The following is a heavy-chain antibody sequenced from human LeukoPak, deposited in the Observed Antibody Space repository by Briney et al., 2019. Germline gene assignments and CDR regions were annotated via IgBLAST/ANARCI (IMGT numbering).Heavy chain of an antibody. Sequence: GASVKVSCKASGYTFTSYYIHWVRQAPGQGLEWMGGIIPIFGTANYAQKFQGRVTMTRDMSTSTVYMELSSLRSEDTAVYYCARGRVTAIFDYWGQGTLVTVSS. J-gene: IGHJ4*02. CDR2: IIPIFGTA. CDR1: GYTFTSYY. D-gene: IGHD2-21*02. CDR3: ARGRVTAIFDY. V-gene: IGHV1-46*01.